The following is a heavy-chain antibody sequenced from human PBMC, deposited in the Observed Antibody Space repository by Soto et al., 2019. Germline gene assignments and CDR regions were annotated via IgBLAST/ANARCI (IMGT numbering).Heavy chain of an antibody. V-gene: IGHV3-23*01. CDR1: GFTFSNYA. CDR2: ISGSGSST. J-gene: IGHJ3*02. D-gene: IGHD2-15*01. CDR3: ARRSPSWAFDI. Sequence: EVQLLESGGGLVQSGGSLRLSCAASGFTFSNYAMNWVRQAPGKGLEWVSVISGSGSSTYYADSVKGRFSISRDHSKNMLYLEMSSLSAEDTAVYYCARRSPSWAFDIWGQGTMVTVSS.